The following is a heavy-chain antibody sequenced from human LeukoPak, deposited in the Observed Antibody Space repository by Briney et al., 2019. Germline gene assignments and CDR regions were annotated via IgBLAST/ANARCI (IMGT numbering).Heavy chain of an antibody. CDR2: INPNTGGT. J-gene: IGHJ4*02. CDR3: AIPPCSDGYCFFDY. CDR1: GYTFTNYY. Sequence: GASVKVSCKASGYTFTNYYMHWVRQAPGQGPEWMGWINPNTGGTKYAQKFQGRVTMTRDTSISTAYMELSRLTSGDTAVYYCAIPPCSDGYCFFDYWGQGILVTVSS. D-gene: IGHD2-21*02. V-gene: IGHV1-2*02.